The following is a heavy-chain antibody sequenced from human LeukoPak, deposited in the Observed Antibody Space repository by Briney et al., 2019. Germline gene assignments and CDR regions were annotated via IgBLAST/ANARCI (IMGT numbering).Heavy chain of an antibody. V-gene: IGHV1-46*01. CDR1: GYTFTSYY. J-gene: IGHJ6*02. CDR3: ARDLNPLLTYDFWSGYLHYYGMDV. D-gene: IGHD3-3*01. Sequence: ASVKVSCKASGYTFTSYYMHWVRQAPGQGLEWMGIINPSGGSTSYAQKFQGRVTMTRDTSTSTVYVELSSLRSEDTAVYYCARDLNPLLTYDFWSGYLHYYGMDVWGQGTTVTVSS. CDR2: INPSGGST.